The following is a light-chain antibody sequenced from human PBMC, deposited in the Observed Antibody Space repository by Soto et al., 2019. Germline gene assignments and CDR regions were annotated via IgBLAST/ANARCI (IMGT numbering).Light chain of an antibody. CDR1: QSVSNNY. CDR3: QQYNSWPPWT. V-gene: IGKV3-20*01. CDR2: GAS. J-gene: IGKJ1*01. Sequence: EIVLTQSPGTLSLSPGEGATLSCRASQSVSNNYLAWYQQKPGQAPRLLIYGASSRATGIPDRFSGSGSGTDFTLAISRLEPEDFAVYYCQQYNSWPPWTFGQGTRWIS.